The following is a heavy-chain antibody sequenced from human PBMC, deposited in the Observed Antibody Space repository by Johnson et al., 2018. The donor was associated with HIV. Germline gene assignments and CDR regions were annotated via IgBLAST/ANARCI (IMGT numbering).Heavy chain of an antibody. CDR2: ISSSDSPI. V-gene: IGHV3-11*04. Sequence: QVQPVESGGGLVQPGGSLRLSCPASGFTFSDYYMSWIRQAPGKGLVWVSYISSSDSPIYYADSVKGRFTISRDNSKNTLYLQMNSLRAEDTAVYYCARDGRDGYNYRWLWGAFDIWGQGTMVTVSS. CDR3: ARDGRDGYNYRWLWGAFDI. D-gene: IGHD5-24*01. J-gene: IGHJ3*02. CDR1: GFTFSDYY.